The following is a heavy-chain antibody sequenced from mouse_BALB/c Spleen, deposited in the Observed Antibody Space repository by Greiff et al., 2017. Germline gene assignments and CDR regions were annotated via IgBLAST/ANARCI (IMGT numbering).Heavy chain of an antibody. D-gene: IGHD2-2*01. V-gene: IGHV5-6*01. CDR3: ARQGGYGYDPYAMDY. CDR1: GFTFSSYG. CDR2: ISSGGSYT. Sequence: EVQVVESGGDLVKPGGSLKLSCAASGFTFSSYGMSWVRQTPDKRLEWVSTISSGGSYTYYPDSVKGRFTISRDNAKNTLYLQMSSLKSEDTAMYYCARQGGYGYDPYAMDYWGQGTSVTVSS. J-gene: IGHJ4*01.